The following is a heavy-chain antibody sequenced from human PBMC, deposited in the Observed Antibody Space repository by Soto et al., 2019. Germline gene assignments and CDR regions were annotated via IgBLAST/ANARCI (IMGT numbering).Heavy chain of an antibody. CDR3: ARGGYCSSTSCYRDYYYYGMDV. V-gene: IGHV1-2*04. J-gene: IGHJ6*04. Sequence: ASVKVSCKASGYTFTGYYMHWVRQAPGQGLEWMGWINPNSGGTNYAQKFQGWVTMTRDTSISTAYMELSRLRSDDTAVYYCARGGYCSSTSCYRDYYYYGMDVWGKGPTVTVSS. D-gene: IGHD2-2*01. CDR1: GYTFTGYY. CDR2: INPNSGGT.